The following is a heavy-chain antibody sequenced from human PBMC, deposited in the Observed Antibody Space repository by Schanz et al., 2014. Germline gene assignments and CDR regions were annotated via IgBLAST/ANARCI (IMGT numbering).Heavy chain of an antibody. D-gene: IGHD2-15*01. CDR1: GFTLSNSD. J-gene: IGHJ4*02. V-gene: IGHV3-33*08. Sequence: VQLVESGGGLVQPGGSLRLSCAASGFTLSNSDMHWVRQAPGKGPEWVAVIWSDGSTKYYADSVKGRFTISRDNAKNTLYLQMNTLRAEDTAVYYCARDRGYCSGGSCLTFDYWGQGTLVTVSS. CDR2: IWSDGSTK. CDR3: ARDRGYCSGGSCLTFDY.